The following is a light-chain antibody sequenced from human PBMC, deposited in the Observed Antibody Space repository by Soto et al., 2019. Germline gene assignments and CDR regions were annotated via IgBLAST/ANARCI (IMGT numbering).Light chain of an antibody. CDR1: SSDVGAYHL. Sequence: LTQPASVSGSPGQSITISCSGTSSDVGAYHLVSWYQHHPGKVPQLIIHETTKRPSGVSNRFSGSKSGNTASLTISGLQAEDEADYYCCSYTGSYTLMFGGGTKVTVL. CDR2: ETT. CDR3: CSYTGSYTLM. V-gene: IGLV2-23*01. J-gene: IGLJ3*02.